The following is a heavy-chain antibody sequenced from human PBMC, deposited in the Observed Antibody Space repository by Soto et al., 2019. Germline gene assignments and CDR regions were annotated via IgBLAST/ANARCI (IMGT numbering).Heavy chain of an antibody. V-gene: IGHV4-39*01. CDR3: SRRSTGLVRGCGY. CDR2: IYYSGST. Sequence: SETLSLTCTVSGGSISSSSYYWGWIRQPPGKGLEWIGSIYYSGSTYYNPSLKSRVTISVDTSKNQFSLKLSSVTAAATAVYYWSRRSTGLVRGCGYRGQGPRVAACS. CDR1: GGSISSSSYY. D-gene: IGHD6-19*01. J-gene: IGHJ4*02.